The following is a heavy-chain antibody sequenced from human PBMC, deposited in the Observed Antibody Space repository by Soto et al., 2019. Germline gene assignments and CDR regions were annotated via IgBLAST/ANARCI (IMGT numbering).Heavy chain of an antibody. CDR1: GFTFSTYA. V-gene: IGHV3-23*01. CDR2: ISERGGST. D-gene: IGHD1-1*01. J-gene: IGHJ2*01. CDR3: AKDGALSRRWYFDL. Sequence: WGSLRLSCAASGFTFSTYAMTWVRQPAGKGLEWVSSISERGGSTFYADSVRGRFTISRDNSKDTLYLQMNSLRAEDTAAYFCAKDGALSRRWYFDLWGRGTLVNVSS.